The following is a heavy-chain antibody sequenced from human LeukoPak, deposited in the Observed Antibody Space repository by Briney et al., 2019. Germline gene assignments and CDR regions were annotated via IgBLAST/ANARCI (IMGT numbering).Heavy chain of an antibody. CDR2: GDYSGGT. CDR3: AGERGEEYSSGWYKTNFFYN. Sequence: SETLSLTCTVSGGSISSYYWSWIRQPPGKGLEWIATGDYSGGTYYNPSLESQVAISADMSKNQISLQLTSVTGADTAVYYCAGERGEEYSSGWYKTNFFYNWGQGVRVTVSS. J-gene: IGHJ4*02. D-gene: IGHD6-19*01. CDR1: GGSISSYY. V-gene: IGHV4-59*12.